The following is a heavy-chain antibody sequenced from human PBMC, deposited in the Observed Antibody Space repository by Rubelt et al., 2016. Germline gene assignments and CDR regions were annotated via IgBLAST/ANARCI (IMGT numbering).Heavy chain of an antibody. CDR3: GEGNAYGNTGRSPNLDY. Sequence: EVQLVESGGGLVQPGRSLRLPCAASRFTFDDYAMHWVRQAPGKGLEWVSGISWHSGNIGYADSVKGRFTISRDNAKNSLYLQINSLRSVETAAVYYGEGNAYGNTGRSPNLDYWGQGTLVTVSS. CDR1: RFTFDDYA. V-gene: IGHV3-9*01. J-gene: IGHJ4*02. CDR2: ISWHSGNI. D-gene: IGHD3-9*01.